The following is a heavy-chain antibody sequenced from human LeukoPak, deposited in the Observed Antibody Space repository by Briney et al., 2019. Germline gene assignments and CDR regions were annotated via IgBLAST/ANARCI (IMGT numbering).Heavy chain of an antibody. Sequence: GSSVKVSCKASGYRFTDFHLHWVRQAPGQGIEWMGWINPATGVNPNSGGRYYAKKFRDRVTMTTDTSISTIYLEMSSLTMDDTAVYFCARVKKILPEFEFWGQGTLLTVSS. D-gene: IGHD2-21*01. J-gene: IGHJ4*02. CDR2: INPATGVNPNSGGR. CDR1: GYRFTDFH. V-gene: IGHV1-2*02. CDR3: ARVKKILPEFEF.